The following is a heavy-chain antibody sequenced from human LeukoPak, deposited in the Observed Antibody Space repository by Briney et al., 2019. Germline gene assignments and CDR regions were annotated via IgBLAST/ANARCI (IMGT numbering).Heavy chain of an antibody. CDR1: GDSISPYY. V-gene: IGHV4-59*01. CDR3: ARDKHPGDY. D-gene: IGHD7-27*01. J-gene: IGHJ4*02. Sequence: PSETLSLTCTVSGDSISPYYWGWVRQPPGKGLEWIGYIYYSGSTTYNPSLRSRVTLSVDPSKNQFSLKLSSVTAADTAVYYCARDKHPGDYWGQGPLVTVSS. CDR2: IYYSGST.